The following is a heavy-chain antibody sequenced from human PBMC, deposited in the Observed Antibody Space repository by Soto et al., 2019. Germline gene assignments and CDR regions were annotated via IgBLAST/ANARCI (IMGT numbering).Heavy chain of an antibody. CDR2: IDPSDSYT. D-gene: IGHD3-22*01. J-gene: IGHJ3*02. Sequence: PGESLKISCKGSGYSFTSYWISRVRQMPGKGLEWMGRIDPSDSYTNYSPSFQGHVTISADKSISTAYLQWSSLKASDTAMYYCARHALTDYYDSSGHSLGAFDIWGQGTMVTVSS. V-gene: IGHV5-10-1*01. CDR3: ARHALTDYYDSSGHSLGAFDI. CDR1: GYSFTSYW.